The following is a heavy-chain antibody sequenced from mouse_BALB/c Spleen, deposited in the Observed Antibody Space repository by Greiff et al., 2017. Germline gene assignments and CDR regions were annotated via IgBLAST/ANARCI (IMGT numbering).Heavy chain of an antibody. CDR3: ARDQRDYSFAY. CDR2: ISDAGSYT. V-gene: IGHV5-4*02. CDR1: GFTFSDYY. D-gene: IGHD1-1*02. J-gene: IGHJ3*01. Sequence: DVMLVESGGGLVKPGGSLKLSCAASGFTFSDYYMYWVRQTPEKRLEWVATISDAGSYTYYPDSVKGRFTISRDNAKNNLYLQMSSLKSEDTAMYYCARDQRDYSFAYWGQGTLVTVSA.